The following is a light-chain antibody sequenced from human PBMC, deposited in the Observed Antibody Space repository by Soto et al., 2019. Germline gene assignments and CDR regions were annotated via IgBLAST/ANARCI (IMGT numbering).Light chain of an antibody. Sequence: QSVLPQPPSASGTPGQRVTISCSGTNSNIGSNAVHWYQQLPGAAPNLLLYSNNQRPSGVTDRFSDSKSGTSASLAISRLRYEDEVDYYCAAWDVIFNGHYVFGSGTKLTVL. CDR2: SNN. CDR1: NSNIGSNA. CDR3: AAWDVIFNGHYV. J-gene: IGLJ1*01. V-gene: IGLV1-44*01.